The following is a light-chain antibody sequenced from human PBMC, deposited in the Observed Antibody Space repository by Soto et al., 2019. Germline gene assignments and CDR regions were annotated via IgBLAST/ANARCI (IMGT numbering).Light chain of an antibody. Sequence: PGERATLSCRASPSVTNFLAWYQQKPGQAPRLLIYGAFNRATGIPARFSGSGSGTDFTLTISSLEPEDSAVYYCQQRNVWPPVTFGQGTRMEIK. CDR3: QQRNVWPPVT. CDR1: PSVTNF. J-gene: IGKJ5*01. CDR2: GAF. V-gene: IGKV3-11*01.